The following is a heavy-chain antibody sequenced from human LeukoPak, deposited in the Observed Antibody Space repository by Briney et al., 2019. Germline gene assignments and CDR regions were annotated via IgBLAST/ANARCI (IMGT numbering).Heavy chain of an antibody. Sequence: SETLSLTCSVSGGSIRSHYWNWIRQPPGKGLEWIGYIYYSGSTDYNPSLKSRVSISVDTSKNQFSLKLRSVTAADTAVYYCATSGGWYERNTWGGWFDPWGQGTLVTVSS. D-gene: IGHD6-19*01. CDR2: IYYSGST. J-gene: IGHJ5*02. V-gene: IGHV4-59*11. CDR1: GGSIRSHY. CDR3: ATSGGWYERNTWGGWFDP.